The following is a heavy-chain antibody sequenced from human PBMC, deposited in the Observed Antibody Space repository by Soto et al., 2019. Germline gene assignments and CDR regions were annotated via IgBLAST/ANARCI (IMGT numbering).Heavy chain of an antibody. CDR1: GFTXSSYG. D-gene: IGHD3-3*01. Sequence: AGGSLRLSCAASGFTXSSYGMHWVRQAPGKGLEWVAVISYDGSNKYYADSVKGRFTISRDNSKNTLYLQMNSLRAEDTAVYYCAKDTGTIFVTNWFDPWGQGTLVTVSS. CDR3: AKDTGTIFVTNWFDP. CDR2: ISYDGSNK. J-gene: IGHJ5*02. V-gene: IGHV3-30*18.